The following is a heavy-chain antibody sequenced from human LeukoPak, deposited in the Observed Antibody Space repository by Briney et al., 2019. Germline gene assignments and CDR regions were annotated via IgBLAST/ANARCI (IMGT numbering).Heavy chain of an antibody. CDR2: ISSSGSTI. J-gene: IGHJ3*02. V-gene: IGHV3-11*01. Sequence: GGSLRLSCAASGFTFSDYYMSWIRQAPGKGLEWVSYISSSGSTIYYADSVKGRFTTSRDNAKNSLYLQMNSLRAEDTAVYYCARRSPSYYYDSVAFDIWGQGTMVTVSS. D-gene: IGHD3-22*01. CDR3: ARRSPSYYYDSVAFDI. CDR1: GFTFSDYY.